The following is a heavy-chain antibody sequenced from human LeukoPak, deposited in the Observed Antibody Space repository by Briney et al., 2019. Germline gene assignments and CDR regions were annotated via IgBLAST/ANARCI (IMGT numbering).Heavy chain of an antibody. V-gene: IGHV3-74*03. Sequence: GGSLRLSCAASGSTFSSYYMHWVRQAPGKGLVWVSRINSDGSSTTYADSVKGRFTISRDNAKNTLYLQMNSLRAEDTAVYHCARVPHCSSSSCYSWFDPWGQGTLVTVSS. D-gene: IGHD2-2*01. J-gene: IGHJ5*02. CDR3: ARVPHCSSSSCYSWFDP. CDR2: INSDGSST. CDR1: GSTFSSYY.